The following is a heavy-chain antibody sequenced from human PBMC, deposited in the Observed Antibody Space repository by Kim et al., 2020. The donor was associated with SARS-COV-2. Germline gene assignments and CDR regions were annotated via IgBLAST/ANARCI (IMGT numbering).Heavy chain of an antibody. CDR1: GFTVSSNY. CDR2: IYSGGST. D-gene: IGHD3-10*01. CDR3: ARDRLLWFGELSAYYYYGMDV. Sequence: GGSLRLSCAASGFTVSSNYMSWVRQAPGKGLEWVSVIYSGGSTYYADSVKGRFTISRDNSKNTLYLQMNSLRAEDTAVYYCARDRLLWFGELSAYYYYGMDVWGQGTTVTVSS. J-gene: IGHJ6*02. V-gene: IGHV3-53*01.